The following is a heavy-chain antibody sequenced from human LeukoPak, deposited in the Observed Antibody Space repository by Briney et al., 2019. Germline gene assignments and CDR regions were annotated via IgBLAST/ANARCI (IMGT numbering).Heavy chain of an antibody. Sequence: SETLSLTCTVSGGSISSSSYYWGWIRQPPGKGLEWIGSIYYSGSTYYNPSLKSRVTISVDTSKNQFSLKLSSVTAADTAVYYCARQVMVRGVIMGLFDYWGQGTLVTVSS. D-gene: IGHD3-10*01. J-gene: IGHJ4*02. CDR2: IYYSGST. CDR1: GGSISSSSYY. CDR3: ARQVMVRGVIMGLFDY. V-gene: IGHV4-39*01.